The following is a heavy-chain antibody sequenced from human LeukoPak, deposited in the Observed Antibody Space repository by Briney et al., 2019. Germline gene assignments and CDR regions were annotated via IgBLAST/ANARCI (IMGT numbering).Heavy chain of an antibody. CDR1: GYNFIGSG. CDR3: ARYKYYYGMDV. V-gene: IGHV1-18*04. J-gene: IGHJ6*02. D-gene: IGHD1-14*01. CDR2: ISPYNGNT. Sequence: HGASVKVSCKASGYNFIGSGVTWVRQAPGQGLEWMGWISPYNGNTNFARKLQGRVTMTTDTPTSTAYMELRSLTSDDTAVYYCARYKYYYGMDVWGQGTTVAVSS.